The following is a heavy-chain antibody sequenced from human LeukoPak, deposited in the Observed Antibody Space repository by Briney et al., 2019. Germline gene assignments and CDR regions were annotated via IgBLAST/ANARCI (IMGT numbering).Heavy chain of an antibody. CDR2: ISAYNGNT. J-gene: IGHJ6*01. D-gene: IGHD6-13*01. V-gene: IGHV1-18*01. Sequence: ASVKVSCKASGYTFTSYGISWVRQAPGQGLEWMGWISAYNGNTNYAQKLQGRVTMTTDTSTSTAYMELRSLRSDDTAVYYCAREGRDSSSWGNTDYYYYGMDVWGQGTTVTVSS. CDR1: GYTFTSYG. CDR3: AREGRDSSSWGNTDYYYYGMDV.